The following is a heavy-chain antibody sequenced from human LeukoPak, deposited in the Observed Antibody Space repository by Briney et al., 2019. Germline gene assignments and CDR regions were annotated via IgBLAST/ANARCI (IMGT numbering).Heavy chain of an antibody. CDR2: IYHSGST. CDR1: GGSISSGGYY. Sequence: PSQTLSLTCTVSGGSISSGGYYWSWIRQPPGKGLEWIGYIYHSGSTYYNPSLKSRVTISVDRSKNQFSLELSSVTAADTAVYYCARAYCSGGTCYSWYFQYWGQGTLVTVSS. J-gene: IGHJ1*01. CDR3: ARAYCSGGTCYSWYFQY. V-gene: IGHV4-30-2*01. D-gene: IGHD2-15*01.